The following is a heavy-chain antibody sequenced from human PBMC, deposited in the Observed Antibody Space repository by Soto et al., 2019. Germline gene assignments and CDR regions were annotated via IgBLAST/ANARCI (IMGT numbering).Heavy chain of an antibody. D-gene: IGHD6-19*01. CDR1: GGTFSSYA. Sequence: ASVKVSCKASGGTFSSYAISWVRQAPGQGLEWMGWINPNSGGTNYAQKFQGRVTMTRDTFISTAYMELSRLRSDDTAVYYCARDPAGIGGFDYWGQGTLVTVSS. V-gene: IGHV1-2*02. CDR3: ARDPAGIGGFDY. CDR2: INPNSGGT. J-gene: IGHJ4*02.